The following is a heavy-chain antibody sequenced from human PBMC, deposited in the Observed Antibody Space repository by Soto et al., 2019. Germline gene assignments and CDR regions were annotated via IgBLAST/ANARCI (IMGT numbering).Heavy chain of an antibody. Sequence: GGSLRLSCAASGFTFDNYAMHWVRQVPGKAPEWVSGISWNSDTTGYADPVKGRFTISRDSARNSLYLQMNSLRPGDTALYYCAKDVRDLWWGGGYFENWGQGTPVTVSS. CDR2: ISWNSDTT. CDR1: GFTFDNYA. V-gene: IGHV3-9*01. CDR3: AKDVRDLWWGGGYFEN. J-gene: IGHJ4*02. D-gene: IGHD2-8*01.